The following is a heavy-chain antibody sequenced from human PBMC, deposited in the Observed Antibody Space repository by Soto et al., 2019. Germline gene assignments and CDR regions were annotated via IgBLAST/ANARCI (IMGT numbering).Heavy chain of an antibody. V-gene: IGHV3-72*01. CDR2: TKNKAQGYTT. Sequence: PEWSLRLSCAASGVTLSDHYMDWVRQAPGKGLEWVGRTKNKAQGYTTEYAASVKGRFTISRDDSENSLYLQMSSLETGDTAVYYCARWTNGACGPWGQGTLVTVSS. J-gene: IGHJ5*02. CDR3: ARWTNGACGP. D-gene: IGHD2-8*01. CDR1: GVTLSDHY.